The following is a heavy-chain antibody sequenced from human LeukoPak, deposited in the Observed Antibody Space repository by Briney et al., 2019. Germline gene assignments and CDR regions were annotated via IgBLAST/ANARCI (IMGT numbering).Heavy chain of an antibody. D-gene: IGHD7-27*01. CDR1: GFTFSSYA. V-gene: IGHV3-30-3*01. J-gene: IGHJ4*02. CDR3: ARGGDGY. Sequence: GGSLRLSCAASGFTFSSYAMHWVRQAPGKGLEWVAVISYDGSNKYYADSVKGRFTISRDNSKNTVYLQMNSLRPDDTAVYYCARGGDGYWGQGTLVTVSS. CDR2: ISYDGSNK.